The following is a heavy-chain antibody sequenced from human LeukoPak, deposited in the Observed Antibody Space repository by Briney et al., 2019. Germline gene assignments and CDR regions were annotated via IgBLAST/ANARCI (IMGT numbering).Heavy chain of an antibody. Sequence: SETLSLTCTVSDGSISSYYWSWIRQPPGKGLEWIGYIYYSGSTNYNPSLKSRVTISVDTSKNQFSLKLSSVTAADTAVYYCARDLIRFDPWGQGTLVTVSS. CDR1: DGSISSYY. J-gene: IGHJ5*02. CDR2: IYYSGST. V-gene: IGHV4-59*01. D-gene: IGHD3-16*01. CDR3: ARDLIRFDP.